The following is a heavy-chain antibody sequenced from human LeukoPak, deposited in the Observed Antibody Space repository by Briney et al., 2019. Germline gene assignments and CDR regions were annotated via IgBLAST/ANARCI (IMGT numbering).Heavy chain of an antibody. V-gene: IGHV3-48*01. CDR2: ISSSSSTI. CDR3: ARAGSDCSGGSCYHLGHY. J-gene: IGHJ4*02. CDR1: GFTFSSYS. Sequence: PGGSLRLSCAASGFTFSSYSMNWVRQAPGKGLEWVSYISSSSSTIYYADSVKGRFTISRDNAKNSLYLQMNSLRAEDTAVYYCARAGSDCSGGSCYHLGHYWGQGTLATVSS. D-gene: IGHD2-15*01.